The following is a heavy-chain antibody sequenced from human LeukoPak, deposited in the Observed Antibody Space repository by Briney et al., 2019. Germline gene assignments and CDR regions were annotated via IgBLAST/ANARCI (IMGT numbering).Heavy chain of an antibody. V-gene: IGHV3-23*01. CDR3: AREGPSLGILTGYYGYYFDY. J-gene: IGHJ4*02. Sequence: PGGSLRLSCAASGFTFSNSAMSWVRQAPGKGLEWVSTLSGSGITTYYADSVKGRFTISRDNSKNTLYLQMNSLRAEDTAVYYCAREGPSLGILTGYYGYYFDYWGQGTLVTVSS. CDR1: GFTFSNSA. CDR2: LSGSGITT. D-gene: IGHD3-9*01.